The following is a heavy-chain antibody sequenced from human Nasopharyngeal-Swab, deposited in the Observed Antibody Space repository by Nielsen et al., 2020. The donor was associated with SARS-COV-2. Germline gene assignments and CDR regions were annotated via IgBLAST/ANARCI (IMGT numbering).Heavy chain of an antibody. D-gene: IGHD6-19*01. Sequence: SVKVSCKASGGTFSSYAISWVRQAPGQGLEWMGRIIPILGIANHAQKFQGRVTITADKSTSTAYMELSSLRSEDTAVYYCARVAVAGTGDYWGQGTLVTVSS. J-gene: IGHJ4*02. CDR2: IIPILGIA. CDR3: ARVAVAGTGDY. V-gene: IGHV1-69*04. CDR1: GGTFSSYA.